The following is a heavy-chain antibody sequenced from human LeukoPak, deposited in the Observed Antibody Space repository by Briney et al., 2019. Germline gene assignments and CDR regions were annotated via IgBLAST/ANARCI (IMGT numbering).Heavy chain of an antibody. J-gene: IGHJ3*02. CDR2: IYHSGST. CDR3: ARRAVTDAFDI. V-gene: IGHV4-4*02. D-gene: IGHD4-23*01. CDR1: GGSISSSNW. Sequence: PSGTLSFTCAVSGGSISSSNWWSWVRQPPGKGLEWIGEIYHSGSTNYNPSLKSRVTISVDKPKNQFSLKLSSVTAADTAVYYCARRAVTDAFDIWGQGTMVTVSS.